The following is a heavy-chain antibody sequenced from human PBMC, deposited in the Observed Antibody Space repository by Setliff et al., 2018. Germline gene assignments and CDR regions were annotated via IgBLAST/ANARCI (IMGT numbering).Heavy chain of an antibody. CDR2: IYYSGNT. D-gene: IGHD5-18*01. Sequence: SETLSLTCTVSGGSISSGGYYWSWIRQHPGKGLEWIGYIYYSGNTYYNPSLKSRVTTSVDTSKNQFSLKRSSVTAADTAVYYCARVPRFTDTRNAFDIWGQGTMVTVSS. CDR3: ARVPRFTDTRNAFDI. V-gene: IGHV4-31*03. CDR1: GGSISSGGYY. J-gene: IGHJ3*02.